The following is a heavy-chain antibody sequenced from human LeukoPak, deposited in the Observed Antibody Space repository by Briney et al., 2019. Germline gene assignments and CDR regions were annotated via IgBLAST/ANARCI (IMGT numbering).Heavy chain of an antibody. J-gene: IGHJ6*02. CDR1: GFTVSSNY. Sequence: GGSLRLSCAASGFTVSSNYMGWVRQAPGKGLEWVAVISYDGSNTYYADSVKGRFTISRDNSKNTLYLQMNSLRAEDTAVYYCAKNRASQYYYYGMDVWGQGTTVTVSS. CDR3: AKNRASQYYYYGMDV. D-gene: IGHD2-2*01. V-gene: IGHV3-30*18. CDR2: ISYDGSNT.